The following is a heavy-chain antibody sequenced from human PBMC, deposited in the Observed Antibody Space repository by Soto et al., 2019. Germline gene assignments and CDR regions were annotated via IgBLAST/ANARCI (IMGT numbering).Heavy chain of an antibody. D-gene: IGHD6-19*01. J-gene: IGHJ4*02. CDR1: GFSLSTNGVA. CDR3: AHMGKGSDWPGELDY. V-gene: IGHV2-5*02. CDR2: IYWDDDK. Sequence: SGPTLVNPTQTLTLTCTFSGFSLSTNGVAVGWIRQPPGRALEWLALIYWDDDKRYRPSLKSRLTITKDTSKNQVVLTMTNMDPVDTATYYCAHMGKGSDWPGELDYWGQGTLVTVSS.